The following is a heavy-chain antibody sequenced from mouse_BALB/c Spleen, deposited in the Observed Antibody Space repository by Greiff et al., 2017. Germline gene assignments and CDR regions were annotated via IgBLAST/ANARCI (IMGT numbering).Heavy chain of an antibody. CDR1: GISITTGNYR. Sequence: EVQLQESGPGLVKPSQTVSLTCTVTGISITTGNYRWSWIRQFPGNKLEWIGYIYYSGTITYNPSLTSRTTITRDTSKNQFFLEMNSLTAEDTATYYCARDGTYYGPSRGYFDYWGQGTTLTVSS. CDR2: IYYSGTI. D-gene: IGHD2-10*01. V-gene: IGHV3-5*02. J-gene: IGHJ2*01. CDR3: ARDGTYYGPSRGYFDY.